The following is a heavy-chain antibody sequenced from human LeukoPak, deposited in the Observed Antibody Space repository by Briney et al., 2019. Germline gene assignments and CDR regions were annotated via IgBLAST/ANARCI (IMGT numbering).Heavy chain of an antibody. CDR1: GGSISSGSYY. CDR3: ARGMFRGVITNWFDP. CDR2: IFYTGST. Sequence: PSETLSLTCTVSGGSISSGSYYWGWIRQPPGKGLEWIGSIFYTGSTYYNPSLKSRVTISVDTSKNQFSLKLSSVTAADTAFYYCARGMFRGVITNWFDPWGQGTLVTVSS. D-gene: IGHD3-10*01. V-gene: IGHV4-39*01. J-gene: IGHJ5*02.